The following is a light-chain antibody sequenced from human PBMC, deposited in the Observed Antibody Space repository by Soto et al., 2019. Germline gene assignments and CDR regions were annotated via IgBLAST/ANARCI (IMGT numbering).Light chain of an antibody. CDR3: QQHQTYST. V-gene: IGKV1-5*03. CDR1: QNINTW. Sequence: DIQMTQSPTTVSASVGDRVTITCRASQNINTWLAWYQQKPGKAPHILIYQASRLESGVPSRFSGSGSGTEFTLTISSLQPDDFATYYCQQHQTYSTLGQGTKVDIK. CDR2: QAS. J-gene: IGKJ1*01.